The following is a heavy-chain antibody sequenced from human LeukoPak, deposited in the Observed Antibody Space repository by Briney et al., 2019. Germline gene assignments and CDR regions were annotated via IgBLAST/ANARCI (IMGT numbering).Heavy chain of an antibody. J-gene: IGHJ4*02. V-gene: IGHV3-23*01. CDR3: ARQRNYGGNGCDY. D-gene: IGHD4-23*01. CDR1: GFTFSSYG. Sequence: GGSLRLSCAASGFTFSSYGMSWVRQAPGKGLEWVSTISGRGDSTHYVDSVKGRFTISRDNSKNTLYLQMNSLRAEDTAVYYCARQRNYGGNGCDYWGQGTLVTVSS. CDR2: ISGRGDST.